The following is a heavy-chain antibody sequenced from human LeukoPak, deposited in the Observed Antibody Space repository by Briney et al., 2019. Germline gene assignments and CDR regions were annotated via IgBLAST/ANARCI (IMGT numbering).Heavy chain of an antibody. D-gene: IGHD7-27*01. CDR3: ARRKFLGWFDP. V-gene: IGHV1-8*03. CDR1: GYIFTTYD. Sequence: ASVKVSCKASGYIFTTYDIGWVRQATAQGLEWMGWLNPNSGNAGYAQKFQGRVTISMNTSISTAYMELSSLRSDDTAIYYCARRKFLGWFDPWGQGTLVTVSS. J-gene: IGHJ5*02. CDR2: LNPNSGNA.